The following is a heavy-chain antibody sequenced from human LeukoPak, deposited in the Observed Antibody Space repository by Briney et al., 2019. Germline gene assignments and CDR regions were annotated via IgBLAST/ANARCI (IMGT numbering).Heavy chain of an antibody. CDR1: GFTFSTYA. V-gene: IGHV3-23*01. Sequence: GGSLRLSCAASGFTFSTYAMSWVRQAPGKRLEWVSRISGGGVDTKYADSVKARFTITSDNSKTTLFLQMISLPGEDTAVHYCARDSFYFGGRDFYSWFDPWGQGTLVTVSS. D-gene: IGHD3/OR15-3a*01. J-gene: IGHJ5*02. CDR2: ISGGGVDT. CDR3: ARDSFYFGGRDFYSWFDP.